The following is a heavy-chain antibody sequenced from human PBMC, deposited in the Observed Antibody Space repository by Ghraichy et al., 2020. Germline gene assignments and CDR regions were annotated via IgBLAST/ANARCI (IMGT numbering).Heavy chain of an antibody. Sequence: SQTLSLTCTVSGGSINSYYWSWIRQPPGKGLEWIGYIYYSGSTNYNPSLKSRVTISVDTSKNQFSLKLSSVTAADTAVYYCAREATVTIFDYWGQGTLVTVSS. CDR1: GGSINSYY. D-gene: IGHD4-11*01. CDR2: IYYSGST. J-gene: IGHJ4*02. CDR3: AREATVTIFDY. V-gene: IGHV4-59*01.